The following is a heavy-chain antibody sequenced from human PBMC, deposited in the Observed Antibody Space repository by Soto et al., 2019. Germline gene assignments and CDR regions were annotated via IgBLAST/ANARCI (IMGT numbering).Heavy chain of an antibody. Sequence: GGSLRLSCAASGFTISSYAMSWVRQAPGKGLECVSAISGSAGSTYYADSVKGRSTLSRDNSKNTLYLQMNSLRAEDTAVYCCAPYAFWSGSLPPFEYRGQGTLVT. J-gene: IGHJ4*02. CDR1: GFTISSYA. CDR3: APYAFWSGSLPPFEY. V-gene: IGHV3-23*01. D-gene: IGHD3-3*01. CDR2: ISGSAGST.